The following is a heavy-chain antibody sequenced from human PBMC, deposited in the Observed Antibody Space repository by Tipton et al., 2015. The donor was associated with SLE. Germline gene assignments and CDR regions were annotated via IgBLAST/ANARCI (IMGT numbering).Heavy chain of an antibody. CDR3: ARDYYGSGKRGMDV. V-gene: IGHV4-34*01. CDR2: INHSGST. D-gene: IGHD3-10*01. CDR1: GGSCSGYY. Sequence: TLSLTCAVYGGSCSGYYWSWIRQPPGKGLEWIGEINHSGSTNYNPSLKSRVTISVDTSKNQFSLKLSSVTAADTAVYYCARDYYGSGKRGMDVWGQGTTVTVSS. J-gene: IGHJ6*02.